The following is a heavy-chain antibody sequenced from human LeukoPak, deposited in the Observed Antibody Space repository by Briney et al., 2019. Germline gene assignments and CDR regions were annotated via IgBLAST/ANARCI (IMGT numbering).Heavy chain of an antibody. D-gene: IGHD3-22*01. CDR1: GGSFSRYF. Sequence: SETLSLTCAVYGGSFSRYFWSWIRQPPGKGLEWIGEINESGSTNNNPSLKSRLIMSIDTSKNQFSLSLSSVTAADTAIYYCARGRSGGYLGGIWFDPWGQGVLVTRSP. J-gene: IGHJ5*02. CDR3: ARGRSGGYLGGIWFDP. V-gene: IGHV4-34*01. CDR2: INESGST.